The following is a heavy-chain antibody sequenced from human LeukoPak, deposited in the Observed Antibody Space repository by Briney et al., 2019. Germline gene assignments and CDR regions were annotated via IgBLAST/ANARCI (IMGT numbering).Heavy chain of an antibody. D-gene: IGHD3-16*02. V-gene: IGHV4-4*07. CDR2: IYISGST. CDR1: GGSISTYY. Sequence: SETLSLTCTVSGGSISTYYWTWIRQPAGKGLEWIGRIYISGSTNYNPSLKSRVTMSVDTSKNQFSLKLTSMTAADTAVYYCARDIVLPARFDPWGQGTLVTVSS. CDR3: ARDIVLPARFDP. J-gene: IGHJ5*02.